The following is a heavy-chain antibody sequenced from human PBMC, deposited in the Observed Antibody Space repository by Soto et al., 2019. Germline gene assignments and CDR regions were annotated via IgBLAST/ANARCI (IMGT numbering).Heavy chain of an antibody. J-gene: IGHJ6*02. V-gene: IGHV3-48*02. CDR3: ARDPSPELEWVNYCYAMDV. CDR1: GFTFSSYS. D-gene: IGHD1-26*01. Sequence: EVQLVESGGDLVQPGGSLRLSCAASGFTFSSYSMNWVRQAPGKGLEWISCVSSSSNTIYYADSVKGRFTISRDNAKNSLILQMNSLRYEDAAVYYCARDPSPELEWVNYCYAMDVWGLGTTVSVCS. CDR2: VSSSSNTI.